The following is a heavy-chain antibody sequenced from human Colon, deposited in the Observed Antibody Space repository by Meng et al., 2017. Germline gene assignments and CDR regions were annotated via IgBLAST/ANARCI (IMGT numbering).Heavy chain of an antibody. CDR3: ARESADGGSFDL. D-gene: IGHD2-15*01. CDR2: INPRTGET. J-gene: IGHJ4*02. Sequence: QVQLVQSGAEVKKPGASVTVSCKASGYTLYIHWVRLRPGEGLEWMGRINPRTGETKSAQSFQGRVTMTRDTSTTTFSMDLRSLTTDDSAIYFCARESADGGSFDLWGQGTLVTVSS. CDR1: GYTLY. V-gene: IGHV1-2*06.